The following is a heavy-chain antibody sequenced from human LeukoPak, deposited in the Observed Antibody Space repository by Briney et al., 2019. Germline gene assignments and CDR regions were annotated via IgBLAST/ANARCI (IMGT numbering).Heavy chain of an antibody. J-gene: IGHJ4*02. Sequence: GASVKVSCKVSGYTLTELSMHWVRQAPGKGLEWMGGFDPEDGETIYAQKFQGRVTMTEDTSTDTAYMELSSLRSEDTAVYYCATDPRLLLWFGESAPRMGYWGQGTLVTVSS. CDR3: ATDPRLLLWFGESAPRMGY. V-gene: IGHV1-24*01. CDR2: FDPEDGET. CDR1: GYTLTELS. D-gene: IGHD3-10*01.